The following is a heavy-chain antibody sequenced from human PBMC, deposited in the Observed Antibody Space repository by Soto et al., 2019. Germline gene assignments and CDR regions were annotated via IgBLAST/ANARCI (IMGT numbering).Heavy chain of an antibody. J-gene: IGHJ4*02. V-gene: IGHV4-59*13. CDR3: SRRYRRNLDS. CDR2: IYYSGST. CDR1: GGSISSYY. Sequence: QVQLQESGPGLVKPSETLSLTCTVSGGSISSYYWSWIRQPPGKGVEWIGFIYYSGSTNYNPSLTSRVTISVDTSKNKFSLKLSSLTAADTAVDYCSRRYRRNLDSWGKGTLFTVS. D-gene: IGHD1-26*01.